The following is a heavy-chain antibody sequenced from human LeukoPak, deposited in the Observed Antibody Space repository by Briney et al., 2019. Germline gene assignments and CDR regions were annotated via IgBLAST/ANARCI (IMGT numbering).Heavy chain of an antibody. D-gene: IGHD3-3*01. CDR3: ARAPIDFWGGYYVYYFDY. CDR2: ISSSGSTI. J-gene: IGHJ4*02. CDR1: GFTFSDYY. Sequence: GGSLRLSCAASGFTFSDYYMSWIRQAPGKGLEWVSYISSSGSTIYYADSVKGRFTISRDNAKNSLYLQMNSLRAEGTAVYYCARAPIDFWGGYYVYYFDYWGQGTLVTVSS. V-gene: IGHV3-11*04.